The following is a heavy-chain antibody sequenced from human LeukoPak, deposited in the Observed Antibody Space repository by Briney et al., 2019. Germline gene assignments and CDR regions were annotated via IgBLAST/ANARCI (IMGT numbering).Heavy chain of an antibody. CDR2: ISAYNGNT. Sequence: GASVKVSCKASGYTFTTYGISWVRQAPGQGLEWMGWISAYNGNTNYAQKFQGRVTMTTDTSTSTAYMELRTLRSDDTAVYYCARGPTVTTIKPDDYWGQGTLVTVSS. CDR1: GYTFTTYG. CDR3: ARGPTVTTIKPDDY. D-gene: IGHD4-17*01. J-gene: IGHJ4*02. V-gene: IGHV1-18*01.